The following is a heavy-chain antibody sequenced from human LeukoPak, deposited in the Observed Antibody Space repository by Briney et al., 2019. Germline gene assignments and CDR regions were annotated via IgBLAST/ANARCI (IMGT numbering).Heavy chain of an antibody. CDR2: ISYDGSNK. Sequence: PGRSLILSCAASGFTFSSYGMHWVRQAPGKGLEWVAVISYDGSNKYYADSVKGRFTISRDNSKNTLYLQMNSLRAEDTAVYYCAKLWPLDYWGQGTLVTVSS. V-gene: IGHV3-30*18. D-gene: IGHD3-10*01. CDR3: AKLWPLDY. CDR1: GFTFSSYG. J-gene: IGHJ4*02.